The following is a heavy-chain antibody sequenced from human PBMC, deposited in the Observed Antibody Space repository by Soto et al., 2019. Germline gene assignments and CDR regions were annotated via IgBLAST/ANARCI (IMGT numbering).Heavy chain of an antibody. J-gene: IGHJ3*02. D-gene: IGHD6-6*01. CDR1: GFTFSSYW. Sequence: GGSLRLSCAASGFTFSSYWMHWVCQAPGKGLVWVSRINSDGSSTSYADSVKGRFTISRDNAKNTLYLQMNSLRAEDTAVYYCAREVGSSSSHAFDIWGQGTMVTVSS. CDR3: AREVGSSSSHAFDI. V-gene: IGHV3-74*01. CDR2: INSDGSST.